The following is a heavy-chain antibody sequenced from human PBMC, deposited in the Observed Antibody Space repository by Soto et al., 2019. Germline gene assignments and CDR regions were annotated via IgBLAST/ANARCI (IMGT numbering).Heavy chain of an antibody. CDR2: VYYSGSP. V-gene: IGHV4-59*01. CDR1: GDSISPYD. Sequence: PSETLSLTCIVSGDSISPYDWTWIRQPPGKGLEWIGHVYYSGSPNYNPSLKSRVTISVDTSKSQFSLKLSSVTAADTAVYYCARDVSPTYWGQGMLVTVSS. J-gene: IGHJ4*02. CDR3: ARDVSPTY.